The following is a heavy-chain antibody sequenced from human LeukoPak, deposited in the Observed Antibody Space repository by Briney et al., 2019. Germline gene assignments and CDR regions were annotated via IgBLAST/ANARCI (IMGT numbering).Heavy chain of an antibody. D-gene: IGHD6-13*01. CDR2: IIPIFGTA. CDR3: TRGVPKGYSSYNYYGMDV. J-gene: IGHJ6*02. CDR1: GGTFSSYA. Sequence: EASVKVSCKASGGTFSSYAISWVRQAPGQGLEWMGGIIPIFGTANYAQKFQGRVTITADESTSTAYMELSSLRSEDTAVYYCTRGVPKGYSSYNYYGMDVWGQGTTVTVSS. V-gene: IGHV1-69*13.